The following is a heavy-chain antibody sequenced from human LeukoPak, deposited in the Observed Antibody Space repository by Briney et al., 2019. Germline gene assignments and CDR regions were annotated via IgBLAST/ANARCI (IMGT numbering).Heavy chain of an antibody. V-gene: IGHV1-18*01. CDR2: ISAYNGNT. CDR3: ARGTYYDFWSGYYSPYYYYYMDV. Sequence: ASVKVSCKASGYTFTSYGISWVRQAPGQGLEWMGWISAYNGNTNYAQKLQGRVTMTTDTSTSTAYMELRSLRSDDTAVYYCARGTYYDFWSGYYSPYYYYYMDVWGKGTTVTVSS. CDR1: GYTFTSYG. D-gene: IGHD3-3*01. J-gene: IGHJ6*03.